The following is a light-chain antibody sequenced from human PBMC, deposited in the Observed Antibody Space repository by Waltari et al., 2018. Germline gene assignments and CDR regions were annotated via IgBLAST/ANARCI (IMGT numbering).Light chain of an antibody. CDR2: DAS. Sequence: EVVLTQSPATLSLSPGERATLSCRAGESVTRYLAWYQQKPGQAPRLLIYDASNRATGIPARFIGSGYGTDFTLTINSLEPEDFAVYYCQQRSHWPPTFGPGIKVDIK. CDR1: ESVTRY. J-gene: IGKJ3*01. CDR3: QQRSHWPPT. V-gene: IGKV3-11*01.